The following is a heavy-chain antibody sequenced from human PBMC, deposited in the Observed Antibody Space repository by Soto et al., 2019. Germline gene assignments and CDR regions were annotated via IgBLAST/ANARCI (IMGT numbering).Heavy chain of an antibody. V-gene: IGHV4-31*03. CDR2: IYYSGST. CDR1: GGSISSGGYY. D-gene: IGHD1-20*01. J-gene: IGHJ2*01. Sequence: SETLSLTCTVSGGSISSGGYYWSWIRQHPGKGLEWIGYIYYSGSTYYNPSLKSRVTISVDTSKNQFSLKLNSVTAADTAVYYCTIDPSDNSNDWYFTLWARGTLATVPS. CDR3: TIDPSDNSNDWYFTL.